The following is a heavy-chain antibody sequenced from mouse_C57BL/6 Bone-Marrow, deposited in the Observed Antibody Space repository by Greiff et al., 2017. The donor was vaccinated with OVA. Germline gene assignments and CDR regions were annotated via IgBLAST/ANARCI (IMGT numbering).Heavy chain of an antibody. D-gene: IGHD1-1*01. J-gene: IGHJ4*01. CDR2: IDPSDSYT. V-gene: IGHV1-59*01. CDR3: AREGLRLYAMDY. CDR1: GYTFTSYW. Sequence: VQLQQPGAELVRPGTSVKLSCKASGYTFTSYWMHWVKQRPGQGLEWIGVIDPSDSYTNYNQKFKGKATLTVETSSSTAYMQLSSLTSEDSAVYYCAREGLRLYAMDYWGQGTSVTVSS.